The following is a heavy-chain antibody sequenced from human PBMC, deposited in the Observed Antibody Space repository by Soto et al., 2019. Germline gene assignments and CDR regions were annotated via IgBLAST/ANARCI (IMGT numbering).Heavy chain of an antibody. D-gene: IGHD5-18*01. V-gene: IGHV1-3*01. Sequence: QVQLVQSGAEVKKPGASVKVSCKASGYTFTSYAMHWVRQAPGQRLEWMGWISAGNGNTKYSQKFQGRVTITRDTSASTAYMELSSLRSEDTAVYSCARSPEIVYSYGLAVDYWGQGTLVTVSS. J-gene: IGHJ4*02. CDR2: ISAGNGNT. CDR3: ARSPEIVYSYGLAVDY. CDR1: GYTFTSYA.